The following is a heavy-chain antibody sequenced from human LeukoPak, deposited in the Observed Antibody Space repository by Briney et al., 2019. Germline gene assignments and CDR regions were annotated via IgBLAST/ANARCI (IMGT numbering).Heavy chain of an antibody. Sequence: ASVKVSCKASGYSFTTYGFSWMRQAPGQGLESMGIIAYNGNTYYAENLQGRVNMTTDSSTNTAYMELRNLRSDDTAVYYCARYSSRWYLYDYWGQGTLVTVSS. CDR2: IIAYNGNT. V-gene: IGHV1-18*01. D-gene: IGHD6-13*01. J-gene: IGHJ4*02. CDR1: GYSFTTYG. CDR3: ARYSSRWYLYDY.